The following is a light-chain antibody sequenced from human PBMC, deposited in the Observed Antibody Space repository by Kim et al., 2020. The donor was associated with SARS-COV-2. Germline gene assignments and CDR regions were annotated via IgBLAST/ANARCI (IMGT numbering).Light chain of an antibody. CDR1: SSNVGGYNY. CDR2: DVG. Sequence: QSVLTQSASVSRSPGQSITISCTGTSSNVGGYNYVSWYQQHPGKAPKLMIYDVGTRPSGVSDRFSGSKSGNTASLTISGLQTEDEADYYCSSYTTTTTRVFGGGTQLTVL. CDR3: SSYTTTTTRV. J-gene: IGLJ3*02. V-gene: IGLV2-14*03.